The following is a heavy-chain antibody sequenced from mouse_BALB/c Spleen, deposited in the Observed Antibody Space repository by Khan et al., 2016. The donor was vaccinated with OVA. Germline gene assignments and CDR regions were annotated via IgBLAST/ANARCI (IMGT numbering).Heavy chain of an antibody. CDR1: GYSITSGYA. J-gene: IGHJ2*01. Sequence: EVQLQESGPGLVKPSQSLSLTCTVTGYSITSGYAWSWIRQFPGNKLEWMGYISYSGVTSYTPSLKSRISITRDTSKNQFFLQLNSVTTEDTATYYCARGNYYGYYFDYWGQGTTRTVSS. CDR2: ISYSGVT. D-gene: IGHD1-1*01. CDR3: ARGNYYGYYFDY. V-gene: IGHV3-2*02.